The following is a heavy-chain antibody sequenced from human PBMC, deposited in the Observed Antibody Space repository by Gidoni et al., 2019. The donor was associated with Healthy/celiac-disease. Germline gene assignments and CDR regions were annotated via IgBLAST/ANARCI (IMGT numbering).Heavy chain of an antibody. J-gene: IGHJ6*03. V-gene: IGHV4-34*01. CDR1: GGSFSGYY. D-gene: IGHD6-6*01. CDR3: ARGRGIAARPSYYYYMDV. CDR2: INHSGST. Sequence: QVQLQQWGAGLLKPSESLSLTCAVHGGSFSGYYWSWIRQPPGKGLEWIGEINHSGSTNYNPSLKSRVTISVDTSKNQFSLKLSSVTAADTAVYYCARGRGIAARPSYYYYMDVWGKGTTVTVSS.